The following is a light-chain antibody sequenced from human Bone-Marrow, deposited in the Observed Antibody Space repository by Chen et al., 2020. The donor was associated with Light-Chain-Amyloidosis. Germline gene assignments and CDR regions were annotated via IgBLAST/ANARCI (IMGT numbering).Light chain of an antibody. J-gene: IGLJ3*02. CDR3: QSYQGSSQGV. V-gene: IGLV6-57*01. CDR2: EDA. CDR1: SGSIATNY. Sequence: NFMLTQPHSVSESPGKTVIISCTRSSGSIATNYVQWYQQRPGSSPTTVIYEDAQRPSGVPDRFSGSIDRSSNSASLTIAGLKTEDEADYCCQSYQGSSQGVFGGGTKLTVL.